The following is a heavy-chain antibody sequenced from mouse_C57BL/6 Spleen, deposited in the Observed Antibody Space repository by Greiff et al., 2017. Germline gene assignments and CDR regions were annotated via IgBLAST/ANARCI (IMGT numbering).Heavy chain of an antibody. V-gene: IGHV1-82*01. CDR1: GYAFSSSW. D-gene: IGHD3-3*01. CDR2: IYPGDGDT. Sequence: VKLMESGPELVKPGASVKISCKASGYAFSSSWMNWVKQRPGKGLEWIGRIYPGDGDTNYNGKFKGKATLTADKSSSTAYMQLSSLTSEDSAVYYCARGRDDYYAMDYWGQGTSVTVSS. CDR3: ARGRDDYYAMDY. J-gene: IGHJ4*01.